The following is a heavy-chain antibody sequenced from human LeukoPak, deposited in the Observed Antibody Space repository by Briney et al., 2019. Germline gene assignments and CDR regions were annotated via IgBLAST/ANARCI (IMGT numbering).Heavy chain of an antibody. V-gene: IGHV1-18*01. CDR2: ISAYNGNT. CDR3: ARTAYDSSGYYGLVWFDP. Sequence: ASVKVSCKASGYTFTSYGISWVRQAPGQGLEWMGWISAYNGNTNYAQKLQGGVTMTTDTSTSTAYMELRSLRSDDTAVYYCARTAYDSSGYYGLVWFDPWGQGTLVTVSS. J-gene: IGHJ5*02. D-gene: IGHD3-22*01. CDR1: GYTFTSYG.